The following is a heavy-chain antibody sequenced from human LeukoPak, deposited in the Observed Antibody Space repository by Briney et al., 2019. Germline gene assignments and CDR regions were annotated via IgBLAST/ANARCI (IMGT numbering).Heavy chain of an antibody. CDR2: IYSGGST. J-gene: IGHJ6*02. Sequence: GGSLRLSCAASGFTFSSNYMSWVRQAPGKGLEWVSVIYSGGSTYYADSVKGRFTISRDNSKNTLYLQMNSLRAEDTAVYYCARVSVDYYDSSGYYPYYYYGMDAWGQGTTVTVPS. D-gene: IGHD3-22*01. CDR1: GFTFSSNY. V-gene: IGHV3-53*01. CDR3: ARVSVDYYDSSGYYPYYYYGMDA.